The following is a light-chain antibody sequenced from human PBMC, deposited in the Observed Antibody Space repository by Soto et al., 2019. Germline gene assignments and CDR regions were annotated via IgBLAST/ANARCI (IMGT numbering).Light chain of an antibody. V-gene: IGLV2-14*03. CDR2: DVS. J-gene: IGLJ1*01. CDR1: SSDVGGYNS. CDR3: KSYTSRSTYV. Sequence: QSALTQPASVSGSPGQSITISCTGTSSDVGGYNSVSWYQHHPGKAPKIMIYDVSNRSSGVSSRFSGSKSDNTASLTISGLQAEDEADYYCKSYTSRSTYVFGTGTKLTVL.